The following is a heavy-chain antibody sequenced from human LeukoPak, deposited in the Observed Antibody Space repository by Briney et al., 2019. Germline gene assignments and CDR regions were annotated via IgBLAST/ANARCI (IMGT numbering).Heavy chain of an antibody. CDR3: ASNNDWRFDY. J-gene: IGHJ4*02. Sequence: SETLSLTCTVSGGSISSYYWSWIRQPPGKGLEWIGYIYYSGSTNYNPSLKSRVTISVDTSKNQFSLKLSSVTAADTAVYYCASNNDWRFDYWGQGTLVTVSS. V-gene: IGHV4-59*01. CDR1: GGSISSYY. CDR2: IYYSGST. D-gene: IGHD3-9*01.